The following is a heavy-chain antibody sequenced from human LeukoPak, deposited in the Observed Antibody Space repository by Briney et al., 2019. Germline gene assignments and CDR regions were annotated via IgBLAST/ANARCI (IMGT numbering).Heavy chain of an antibody. CDR1: GYTFTSYY. Sequence: ASVKVSCKASGYTFTSYYMHWVRQAPGQGLEWMGWISAYNDNTNYAQKLQGRVTMTTDTSTSTAYMELRSLRSDDTAVYYCARDHWGAARGKLVYWGQGTLVTVSS. CDR2: ISAYNDNT. J-gene: IGHJ4*02. V-gene: IGHV1-18*04. CDR3: ARDHWGAARGKLVY. D-gene: IGHD3-10*01.